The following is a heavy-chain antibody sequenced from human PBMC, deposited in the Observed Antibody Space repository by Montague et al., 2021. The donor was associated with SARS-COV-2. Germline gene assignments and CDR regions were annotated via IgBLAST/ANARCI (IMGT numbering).Heavy chain of an antibody. CDR1: GGSISSSSYY. J-gene: IGHJ4*02. Sequence: SETLSLTCTVFGGSISSSSYYWGWIRQPPGKGLEWIGSIYYSGSTYYNPSLKSRVTISVDTSKNQFSLKLSSVTAADTAVYYCARLGLQLLGGRYFDYWGQGTLVTVSS. CDR3: ARLGLQLLGGRYFDY. CDR2: IYYSGST. V-gene: IGHV4-39*01. D-gene: IGHD5-24*01.